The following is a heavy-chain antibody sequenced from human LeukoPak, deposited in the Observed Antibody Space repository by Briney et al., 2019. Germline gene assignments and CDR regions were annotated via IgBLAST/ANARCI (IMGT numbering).Heavy chain of an antibody. CDR2: ISSSSSYI. V-gene: IGHV3-21*01. CDR3: ARDSLAARWLDY. Sequence: GGSLRLSCAASGFTFSSYSMNWVRQAPGKGLEWVSSISSSSSYIYYADSVKGRFTISRDNAKNSLYLQMNSLRAEDTAVYYCARDSLAARWLDYWGQGTLVTVSS. J-gene: IGHJ4*02. CDR1: GFTFSSYS. D-gene: IGHD6-6*01.